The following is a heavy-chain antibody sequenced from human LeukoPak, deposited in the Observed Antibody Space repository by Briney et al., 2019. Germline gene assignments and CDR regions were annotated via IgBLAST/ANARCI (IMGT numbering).Heavy chain of an antibody. Sequence: SETLSLTCAVYGGSFSGYSWTWIRQPPGKGLEWIGEINHSGSTNYNPSLKSRVIISVDTSKNQFSLKLSSVTAADTAVYYCARGSPMTTVTTIDYWGQGTLVTVSS. V-gene: IGHV4-34*01. D-gene: IGHD4-17*01. CDR1: GGSFSGYS. CDR2: INHSGST. CDR3: ARGSPMTTVTTIDY. J-gene: IGHJ4*02.